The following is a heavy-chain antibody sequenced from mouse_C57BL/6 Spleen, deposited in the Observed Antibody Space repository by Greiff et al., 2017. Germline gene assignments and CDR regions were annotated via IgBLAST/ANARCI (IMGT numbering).Heavy chain of an antibody. V-gene: IGHV1-80*01. CDR2: IYPGDGDT. J-gene: IGHJ1*03. D-gene: IGHD1-1*01. CDR1: GYAFSSYW. CDR3: ARDYYGSSYDFDV. Sequence: QVQLQQSGAELVKPGASVKISCKASGYAFSSYWTNWVKQRPGKGLEWIGQIYPGDGDTNYNGKFKGKATLTADKSSSTAYMQLSSLTSEDSAVYFCARDYYGSSYDFDVWGTGTTVTVSS.